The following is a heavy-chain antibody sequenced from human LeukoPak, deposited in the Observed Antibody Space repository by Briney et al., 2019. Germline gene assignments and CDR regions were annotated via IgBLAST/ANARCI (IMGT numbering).Heavy chain of an antibody. D-gene: IGHD3-10*01. J-gene: IGHJ5*02. V-gene: IGHV4-61*02. CDR1: GGSINSGNYY. CDR3: ARGGVLTVPGEWFDP. CDR2: IYASWST. Sequence: SETLSLTCTVSGGSINSGNYYWSWIRQPAGKGLEWIGRIYASWSTNYNPSLKSRLTISIDTSRNQFSLMLTSVTAADTAVYYCARGGVLTVPGEWFDPWGQGTLVTVSS.